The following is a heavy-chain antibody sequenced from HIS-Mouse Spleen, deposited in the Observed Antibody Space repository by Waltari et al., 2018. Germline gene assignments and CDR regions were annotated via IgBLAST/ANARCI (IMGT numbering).Heavy chain of an antibody. CDR1: GYSISSGYY. CDR3: ARDMSPQWGSSWRAFDI. D-gene: IGHD6-13*01. Sequence: QVQLQESGPGLVKPSETLSLTCTVSGYSISSGYYWGWIRQPPGKGLEWIGSIYHSGSTYYNPSLKSRVTISVDTSKNQFSLKLSSVTAADTAVYYCARDMSPQWGSSWRAFDIWGQGTMVTVSS. J-gene: IGHJ3*02. V-gene: IGHV4-38-2*02. CDR2: IYHSGST.